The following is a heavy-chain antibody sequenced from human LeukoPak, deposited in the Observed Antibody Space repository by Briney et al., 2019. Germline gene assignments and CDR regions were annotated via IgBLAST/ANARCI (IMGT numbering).Heavy chain of an antibody. CDR2: SWYDGSKE. J-gene: IGHJ4*02. D-gene: IGHD1-14*01. CDR3: AKPPWSANHGEAFDY. CDR1: GFTFSSYG. V-gene: IGHV3-33*06. Sequence: PGRSLRLSCAASGFTFSSYGVHWVRQAPGKGLEWVAVSWYDGSKEYYADSVKGRFTISRDNSKNTLYLQMNSLSTEDTAVYYCAKPPWSANHGEAFDYWGQGTLVTVSS.